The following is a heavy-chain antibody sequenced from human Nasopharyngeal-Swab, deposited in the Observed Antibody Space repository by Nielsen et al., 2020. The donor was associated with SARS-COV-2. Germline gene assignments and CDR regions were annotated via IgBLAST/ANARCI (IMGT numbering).Heavy chain of an antibody. J-gene: IGHJ4*02. CDR2: ISSSGSTI. Sequence: GGSLRLSCAASGFTFSSYEMNWVRQAPGKGLEWVSYISSSGSTIYYADSVKGRFTISRDNAKNSLYLQMNSLRAEDTAVYYCARERGAGTRKGYFDYWGQGTLVTVPS. CDR3: ARERGAGTRKGYFDY. V-gene: IGHV3-48*03. D-gene: IGHD3-10*01. CDR1: GFTFSSYE.